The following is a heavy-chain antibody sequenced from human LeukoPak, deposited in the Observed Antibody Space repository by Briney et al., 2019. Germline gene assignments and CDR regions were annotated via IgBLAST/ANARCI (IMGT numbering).Heavy chain of an antibody. V-gene: IGHV1-2*02. CDR1: GYTFTGYY. Sequence: GASVKVSCKASGYTFTGYYMHWVRQAPGQGLEWMGWINPNSGGTNYAQKFQGRVTMTRDTSISTAYMELSRLRSDDTAVYYCARDVELAAAGAEYFQHWGQGTLVTVSS. J-gene: IGHJ1*01. D-gene: IGHD6-13*01. CDR2: INPNSGGT. CDR3: ARDVELAAAGAEYFQH.